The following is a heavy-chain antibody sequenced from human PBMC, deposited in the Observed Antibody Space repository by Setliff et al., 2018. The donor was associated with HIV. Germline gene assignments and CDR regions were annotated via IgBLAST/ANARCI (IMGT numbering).Heavy chain of an antibody. CDR2: IYYSGNT. CDR1: GGSIISYY. Sequence: TLSLTCTVSGGSIISYYWSWIRQPPGKGLEWIGYIYYSGNTNYSPSLKSRVTISVDTSKNQFSLKLSSVTAADTAVYYCATRYCSSTSCYAYDAFDIWGQGTMVTVTS. CDR3: ATRYCSSTSCYAYDAFDI. V-gene: IGHV4-59*12. J-gene: IGHJ3*02. D-gene: IGHD2-2*01.